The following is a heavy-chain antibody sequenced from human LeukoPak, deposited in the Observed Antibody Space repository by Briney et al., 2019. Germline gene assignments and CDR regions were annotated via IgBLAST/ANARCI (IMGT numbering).Heavy chain of an antibody. CDR3: ARVQVLGTYDWFDP. CDR1: GITFSNSA. Sequence: QPGRSLRLSCAASGITFSNSAMHWVRQAPGMGLEWVAVISHDGTNTYYADSVKGRFTISRDNAKNTLYLQMNSLRAEDTAIYYCARVQVLGTYDWFDPWGQGTLVTVSS. CDR2: ISHDGTNT. D-gene: IGHD4/OR15-4a*01. V-gene: IGHV3-30-3*01. J-gene: IGHJ5*02.